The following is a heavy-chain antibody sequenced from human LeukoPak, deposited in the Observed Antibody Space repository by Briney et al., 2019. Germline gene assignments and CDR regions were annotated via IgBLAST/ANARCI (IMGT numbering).Heavy chain of an antibody. J-gene: IGHJ2*01. CDR3: AKSWGSYWYFDL. D-gene: IGHD7-27*01. CDR2: ISGSGGST. Sequence: VGSLRLSCAASGFTFSSYAVSWVRQAPGKGLEWVSAISGSGGSTYYADSVKGRFTISRDNSKNTLYLQMNSLRAEDTAVYYCAKSWGSYWYFDLWGRGTLVTVSS. V-gene: IGHV3-23*01. CDR1: GFTFSSYA.